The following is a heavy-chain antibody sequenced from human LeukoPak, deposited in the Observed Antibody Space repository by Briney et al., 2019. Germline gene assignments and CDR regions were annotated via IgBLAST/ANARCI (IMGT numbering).Heavy chain of an antibody. CDR3: AKNRGLPL. CDR1: GFTFSSYA. CDR2: IGGTGVRT. Sequence: GGSLRLSCASSGFTFSSYAMSWVRQAPGKGLEWVSTIGGTGVRTYYADSVKGRFTVSRDNFKNTLYLQMNSLRAEDTAVYYCAKNRGLPLWGQGTLVTVSS. J-gene: IGHJ4*02. V-gene: IGHV3-23*01.